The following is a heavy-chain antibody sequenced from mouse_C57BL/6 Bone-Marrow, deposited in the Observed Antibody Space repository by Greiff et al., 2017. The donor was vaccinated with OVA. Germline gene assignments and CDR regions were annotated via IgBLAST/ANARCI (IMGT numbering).Heavy chain of an antibody. J-gene: IGHJ1*03. CDR3: ARHGSSPSYWYFDV. CDR2: INPYNGGT. CDR1: GYTFTDYY. Sequence: EVQLQQSGPVLVKPGASVKMSCKASGYTFTDYYMNWVKQSHGKSLEWIGVINPYNGGTSYNQKFKGKATLTVDKSSSTAYMELNSLTSEDSAVYYCARHGSSPSYWYFDVWGTGTTVTVSS. D-gene: IGHD1-1*01. V-gene: IGHV1-19*01.